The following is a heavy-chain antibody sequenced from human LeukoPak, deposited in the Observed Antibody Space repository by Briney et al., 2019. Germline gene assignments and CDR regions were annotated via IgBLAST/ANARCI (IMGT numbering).Heavy chain of an antibody. V-gene: IGHV3-9*01. CDR2: ISWSSGSI. D-gene: IGHD6-25*01. Sequence: GRSLRLSCAASGFTFDDYAMHWVRQAPGKGLEWVSGISWSSGSIGYADSVKGRFTISRGNAKNSLYLQMNSLRAEDTALYYCAKGGYSSEQPYYFDYWGQGTRSPSPQ. CDR1: GFTFDDYA. CDR3: AKGGYSSEQPYYFDY. J-gene: IGHJ4*03.